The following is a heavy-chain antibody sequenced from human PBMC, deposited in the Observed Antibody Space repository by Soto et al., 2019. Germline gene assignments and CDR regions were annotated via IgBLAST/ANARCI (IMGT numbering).Heavy chain of an antibody. V-gene: IGHV4-59*08. J-gene: IGHJ5*02. CDR3: ARLAAAGTGVNWFDP. D-gene: IGHD6-13*01. Sequence: SETLSLTCTVSGGSISSYYWSWIRQPPGKGLEWIGYIYYSGSTNYNPSLKSRVTISVDTSKNQFSLKLSSVTAADTAVYYCARLAAAGTGVNWFDPWGQGTLVTVSS. CDR1: GGSISSYY. CDR2: IYYSGST.